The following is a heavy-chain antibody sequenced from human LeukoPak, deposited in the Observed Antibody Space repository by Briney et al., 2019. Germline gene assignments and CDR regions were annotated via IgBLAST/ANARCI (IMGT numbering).Heavy chain of an antibody. Sequence: GGSLRLSCAASGFTFDDYAMHWVRQAPGKGLEWVSGISWNSDNIGYADSVKGRFIISRDNAKNSLYLQMNSLRAEDTALYYCAKDTRDILTGYYNTAFDYWGQGTLVTVSS. CDR2: ISWNSDNI. D-gene: IGHD3-9*01. CDR3: AKDTRDILTGYYNTAFDY. V-gene: IGHV3-9*01. CDR1: GFTFDDYA. J-gene: IGHJ4*02.